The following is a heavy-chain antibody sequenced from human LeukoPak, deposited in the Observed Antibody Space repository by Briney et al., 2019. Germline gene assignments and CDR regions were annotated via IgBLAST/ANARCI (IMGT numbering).Heavy chain of an antibody. CDR1: GYSFSIYW. Sequence: GASLKISCKASGYSFSIYWIGWVRQLPGKGLEWMGIIYPGDSDTRYSPSFQGQVTISADKSVNTAYLQWSSLKASDTAMYYCARHSSWSSVTTPFDYWGQGTLVTVSS. J-gene: IGHJ4*02. D-gene: IGHD4-17*01. V-gene: IGHV5-51*01. CDR2: IYPGDSDT. CDR3: ARHSSWSSVTTPFDY.